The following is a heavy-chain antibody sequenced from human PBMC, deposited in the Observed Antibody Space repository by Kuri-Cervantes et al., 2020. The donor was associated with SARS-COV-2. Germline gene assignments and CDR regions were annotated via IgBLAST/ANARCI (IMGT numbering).Heavy chain of an antibody. CDR2: IYTSGST. Sequence: LRLSCTVSGGSISSGSYYWSWIRQPAGKGLEWIGRIYTSGSTNYNPSLKSRVTISVDTSKNQFSLKLSSVTAADTAVYYCARERSGGLPFGYYYYGMDVWGQGTTVTVSS. V-gene: IGHV4-61*02. CDR1: GGSISSGSYY. J-gene: IGHJ6*02. D-gene: IGHD3-10*01. CDR3: ARERSGGLPFGYYYYGMDV.